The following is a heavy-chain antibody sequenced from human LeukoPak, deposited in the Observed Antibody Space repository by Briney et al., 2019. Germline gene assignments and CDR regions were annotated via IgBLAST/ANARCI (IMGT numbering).Heavy chain of an antibody. CDR2: ISSSGSTI. D-gene: IGHD3-10*01. Sequence: GGSLRLSCAASGFTFSDYYMSWIRQAPGKGLEWVSYISSSGSTIYYADSVKGRFTISRDNAKNSLCLQMNSLRAEDTAVYYCARDRPAMVRGVISAVWGQGTTVTVSS. V-gene: IGHV3-11*01. CDR1: GFTFSDYY. CDR3: ARDRPAMVRGVISAV. J-gene: IGHJ6*02.